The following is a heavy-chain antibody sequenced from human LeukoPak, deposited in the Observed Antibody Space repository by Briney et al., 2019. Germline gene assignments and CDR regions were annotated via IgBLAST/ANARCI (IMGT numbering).Heavy chain of an antibody. CDR3: ASTVVNRYYYYGMDV. J-gene: IGHJ6*02. V-gene: IGHV4-59*01. CDR1: GVSISSYY. Sequence: SETLCLSCTVSGVSISSYYWSWIRQAPGQGLEWIGYINYSGSTNYNPSLKNRVAISVDESKNRFSRKLSSVAAADTAVYYCASTVVNRYYYYGMDVWGQGTTVTVSS. D-gene: IGHD2-2*01. CDR2: INYSGST.